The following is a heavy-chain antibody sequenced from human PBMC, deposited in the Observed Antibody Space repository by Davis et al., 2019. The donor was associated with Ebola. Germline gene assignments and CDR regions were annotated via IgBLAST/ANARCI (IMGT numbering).Heavy chain of an antibody. CDR1: GFPFTSHG. CDR2: ISGIGGRT. J-gene: IGHJ4*02. D-gene: IGHD5-24*01. Sequence: GESLKIPCAASGFPFTSHGMDWVRQAPGKGLEWVSVISGIGGRTDYADSVKGRFTISRDDSKNMVYLQMNSLRVEDTAIYYCAKDWGDGYNSYSFDSWGQGTLVIVSS. CDR3: AKDWGDGYNSYSFDS. V-gene: IGHV3-23*01.